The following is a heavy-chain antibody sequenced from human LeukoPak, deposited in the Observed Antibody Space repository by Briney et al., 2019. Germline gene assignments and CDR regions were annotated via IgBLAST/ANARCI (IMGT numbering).Heavy chain of an antibody. CDR3: ATDLPPPNIYVSARTPGELDP. D-gene: IGHD3-10*02. V-gene: IGHV1-24*01. CDR2: FDSEDGET. CDR1: VYTLTELF. Sequence: ASVRLSREVSVYTLTELFIHGARPAPGKGRVWVGGFDSEDGETIYAQDFPGRDTVPEDTSTDTAYMELSSLRSEDTAVYYWATDLPPPNIYVSARTPGELDPWGQGTLVTVSS. J-gene: IGHJ5*02.